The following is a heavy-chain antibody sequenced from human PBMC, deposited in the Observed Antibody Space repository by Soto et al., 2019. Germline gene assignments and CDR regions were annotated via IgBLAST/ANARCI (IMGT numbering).Heavy chain of an antibody. D-gene: IGHD5-12*01. J-gene: IGHJ4*02. CDR1: GYTFTSYA. Sequence: ASVKVSCKASGYTFTSYAMHWVRQAPGQGLEWMGIINPSGGSTSYAQKFQGRVTMTRDTSTSTVYMELSSLRSEDTAVYYCARDPKMATIDPPRWDYWGQGTLVTVSS. V-gene: IGHV1-46*01. CDR2: INPSGGST. CDR3: ARDPKMATIDPPRWDY.